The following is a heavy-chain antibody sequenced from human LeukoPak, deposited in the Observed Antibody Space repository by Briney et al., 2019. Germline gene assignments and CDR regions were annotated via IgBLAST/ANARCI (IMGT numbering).Heavy chain of an antibody. CDR3: ARGVVPAASNLAY. CDR2: IIPILGTA. Sequence: SVKVSCKASGGTFSSYAISWVRQAPGQGLEWMGRIIPILGTANYAQKFQGRVTITADKSTSTAYMELSSLRSEDTAVYYCARGVVPAASNLAYWGQGTLVTVSS. V-gene: IGHV1-69*04. J-gene: IGHJ4*02. D-gene: IGHD2-2*01. CDR1: GGTFSSYA.